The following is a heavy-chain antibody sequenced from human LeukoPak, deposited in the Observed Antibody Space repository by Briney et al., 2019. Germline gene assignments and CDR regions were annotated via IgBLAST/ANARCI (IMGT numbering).Heavy chain of an antibody. J-gene: IGHJ3*02. V-gene: IGHV3-21*06. Sequence: GGSLRLSCAASGFTFSSYSMNWVRQAPGKGLEWVSSISSSSSYIYYADSVKGRFIVSRDNYRNMVYLQMNSLRNEDTAVYFCAREGSGLVIHAFDIWGQGTVVTVSS. CDR2: ISSSSSYI. CDR1: GFTFSSYS. D-gene: IGHD3/OR15-3a*01. CDR3: AREGSGLVIHAFDI.